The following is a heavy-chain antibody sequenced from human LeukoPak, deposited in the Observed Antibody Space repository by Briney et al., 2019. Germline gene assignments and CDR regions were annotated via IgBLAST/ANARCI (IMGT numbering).Heavy chain of an antibody. CDR1: GFTFSNYA. Sequence: GGSLRLSCAASGFTFSNYAMRWVRQAPGKGLEWVSGISGSGDSTYYADSVKGRFTISRDNSKNTLYLQMNSLRAEDTAVYYCAREDTALVLAFDYWGQGTLVTVSS. CDR2: ISGSGDST. J-gene: IGHJ4*02. V-gene: IGHV3-23*01. D-gene: IGHD5-18*01. CDR3: AREDTALVLAFDY.